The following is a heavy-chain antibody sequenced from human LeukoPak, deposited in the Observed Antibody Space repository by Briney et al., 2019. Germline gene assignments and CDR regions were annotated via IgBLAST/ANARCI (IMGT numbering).Heavy chain of an antibody. CDR3: ATGVCRFGRNHVSLCFLRD. CDR1: GYTFADYY. CDR2: VYPEDGEI. Sequence: GATVKVSCKASGYTFADYYIHWVQQVPGKGLTWMGHVYPEDGEITYSGNLQGRLTISLDTSADTAYMQLDSLTSEDTAVYYCATGVCRFGRNHVSLCFLRDWGQGTLVTVPS. D-gene: IGHD3-10*01. V-gene: IGHV1-69-2*01. J-gene: IGHJ4*02.